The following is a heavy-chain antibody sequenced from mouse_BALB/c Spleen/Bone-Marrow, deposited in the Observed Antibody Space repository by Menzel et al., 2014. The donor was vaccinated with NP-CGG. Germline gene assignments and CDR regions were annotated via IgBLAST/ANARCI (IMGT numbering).Heavy chain of an antibody. CDR2: IDPENGDT. Sequence: VQLQQPGAELVRSGASVKLSCTASGFNIKDYYMHWVKQRPEQGLEWIGWIDPENGDTEYAPKFQGKATMTADTSSNTAYLQLSSLTSEDTAVYYCKSYRIQAWFAYWGQGTLVTVSA. CDR1: GFNIKDYY. CDR3: KSYRIQAWFAY. V-gene: IGHV14-4*02. J-gene: IGHJ3*01. D-gene: IGHD2-12*01.